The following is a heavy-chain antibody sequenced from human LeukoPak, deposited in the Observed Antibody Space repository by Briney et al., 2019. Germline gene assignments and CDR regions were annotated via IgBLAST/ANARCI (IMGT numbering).Heavy chain of an antibody. CDR2: INGRGIT. D-gene: IGHD4-17*01. V-gene: IGHV3-23*01. CDR3: AXERQTGDYFTSDY. J-gene: IGHJ4*02. Sequence: GGSLRLSCTASGFTFSSYTMSWVRQAPGEGLEWLSAINGRGITYYAGSVKGRFTISRDNSENTLYLQMNSLTVDDTAVYFCAXERQTGDYFTSDYWGQGTLVTVSS. CDR1: GFTFSSYT.